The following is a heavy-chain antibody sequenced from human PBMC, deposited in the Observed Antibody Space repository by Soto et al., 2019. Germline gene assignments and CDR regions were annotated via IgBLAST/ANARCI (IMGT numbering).Heavy chain of an antibody. D-gene: IGHD2-21*01. Sequence: GGSLRLSCAASGFTFSSYGMHWVRQAPGKGLEWVAVIWYDGSNKYYADSVKGRFTISRDNSKNTLYLQMNSLRAEDTAVYYCARTGQAPFLFGAFDIWGQGTMVTVSS. V-gene: IGHV3-33*01. CDR3: ARTGQAPFLFGAFDI. J-gene: IGHJ3*02. CDR1: GFTFSSYG. CDR2: IWYDGSNK.